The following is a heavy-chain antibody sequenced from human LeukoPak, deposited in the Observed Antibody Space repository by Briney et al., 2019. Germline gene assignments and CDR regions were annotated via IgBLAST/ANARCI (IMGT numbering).Heavy chain of an antibody. CDR2: IIPIFGTA. CDR3: ARVGTTGGHFDY. V-gene: IGHV1-69*01. CDR1: GGTFSSYA. J-gene: IGHJ4*02. D-gene: IGHD1-14*01. Sequence: SVKVSCKASGGTFSSYAISWVRQAPGQGLEWMGGIIPIFGTANYAQKFQGRVTITADESTSTAYMELSSLRSEDTAVYYCARVGTTGGHFDYWGQGTLVTVSS.